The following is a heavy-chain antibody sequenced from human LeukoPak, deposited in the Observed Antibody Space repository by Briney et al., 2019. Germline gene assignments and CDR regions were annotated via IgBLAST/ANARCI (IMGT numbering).Heavy chain of an antibody. CDR2: IIPILGTA. J-gene: IGHJ5*01. V-gene: IGHV1-69*01. Sequence: GSSVKVSCKASGGTFSTYAISWVRQAPGQGLEWMGGIIPILGTANYAQKFKGRVTITADEFTGTAYMELSSLRSEDTAVFYCASNTNYYENTGHYVLDSWGQGTPVTVSS. D-gene: IGHD3-22*01. CDR1: GGTFSTYA. CDR3: ASNTNYYENTGHYVLDS.